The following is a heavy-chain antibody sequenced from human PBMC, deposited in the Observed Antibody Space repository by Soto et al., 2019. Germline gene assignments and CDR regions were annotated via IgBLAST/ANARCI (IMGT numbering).Heavy chain of an antibody. CDR3: AREGLSEKGYYYYYGMDV. CDR2: IYSGGST. D-gene: IGHD3-16*02. V-gene: IGHV3-53*01. CDR1: GFTVSSNY. Sequence: PGGSLRLSCAASGFTVSSNYMSWVRQAPGKGLEWVSVIYSGGSTYYADSVKGRFTISRDNSKNTLYLQMNSLRAEDTAVYYCAREGLSEKGYYYYYGMDVWGQGTTVTVSS. J-gene: IGHJ6*02.